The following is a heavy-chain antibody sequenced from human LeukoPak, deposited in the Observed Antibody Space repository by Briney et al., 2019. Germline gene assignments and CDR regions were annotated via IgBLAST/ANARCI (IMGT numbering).Heavy chain of an antibody. CDR1: GGSISSSSYC. V-gene: IGHV4-39*01. J-gene: IGHJ4*02. CDR2: IYYSGST. CDR3: ARRRSSYFDY. Sequence: SETLSLTCTVSGGSISSSSYCWGWIRQPPGKGLEWIGSIYYSGSTYYNPSLKSRVTISVDTSKNQYSLKLSSVTAADTAVYYCARRRSSYFDYWGQGTLVTVSS.